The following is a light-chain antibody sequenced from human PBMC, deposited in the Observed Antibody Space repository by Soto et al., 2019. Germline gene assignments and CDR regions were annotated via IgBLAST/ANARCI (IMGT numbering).Light chain of an antibody. Sequence: QVTPSPSSLPASVGDRVTITCRASQDISSYLAWYQQKPGKAPTLLIYAASTLQSGVPSRFSGSGFGTDFTLTISSLQAEDFASYYCQQLRSYPSTFGGGTKVDIK. J-gene: IGKJ4*01. CDR3: QQLRSYPST. CDR1: QDISSY. V-gene: IGKV1-9*01. CDR2: AAS.